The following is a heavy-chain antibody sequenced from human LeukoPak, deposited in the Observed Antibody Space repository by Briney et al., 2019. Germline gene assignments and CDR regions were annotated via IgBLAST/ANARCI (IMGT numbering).Heavy chain of an antibody. CDR3: ARGYPRRRRFLDWLLSGDAFDI. CDR2: INYDGSNT. Sequence: GGSLRLSCAASGFTFSSYAMHWVRQAPGKGLVWVAGINYDGSNTSYADSVKGRFTISRDNAKNTLYLQMNRLRAEDTAVYYCARGYPRRRRFLDWLLSGDAFDIWGQGTMVTVSS. D-gene: IGHD3-3*01. J-gene: IGHJ3*02. V-gene: IGHV3-74*01. CDR1: GFTFSSYA.